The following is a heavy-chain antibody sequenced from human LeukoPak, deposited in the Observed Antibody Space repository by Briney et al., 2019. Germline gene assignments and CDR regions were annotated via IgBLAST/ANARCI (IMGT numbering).Heavy chain of an antibody. D-gene: IGHD5-24*01. CDR3: AKGMDYYYHGMDV. CDR2: FSDSGGST. CDR1: GFTFSSYA. J-gene: IGHJ6*02. Sequence: GGSLRLSCAASGFTFSSYAMSRVRQAPGKGLEWVSSFSDSGGSTYYTDSVKGRFTISRDTSKNTLFLQMNSLRAEDTAIYYCAKGMDYYYHGMDVWGQGTTVTVSS. V-gene: IGHV3-23*01.